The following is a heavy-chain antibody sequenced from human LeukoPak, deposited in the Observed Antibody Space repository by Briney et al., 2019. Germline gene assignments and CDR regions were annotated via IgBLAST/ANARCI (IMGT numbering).Heavy chain of an antibody. CDR3: AKDQGGYYYDSSGFNWFDP. Sequence: GGSLRLSCAGSGFTFSSYGMHWVRQAPGKGLEWVAFIRYDGSNKYYADSVKGRFTISRDNSKNTLYLQMNSLRAEDTAVYYCAKDQGGYYYDSSGFNWFDPWGQGTLVTVSS. V-gene: IGHV3-30*02. J-gene: IGHJ5*02. CDR1: GFTFSSYG. CDR2: IRYDGSNK. D-gene: IGHD3-22*01.